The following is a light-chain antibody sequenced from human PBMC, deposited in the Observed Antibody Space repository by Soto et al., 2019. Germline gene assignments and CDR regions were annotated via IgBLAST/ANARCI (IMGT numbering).Light chain of an antibody. V-gene: IGLV2-14*01. J-gene: IGLJ2*01. Sequence: QSALTQPASVSGSPGQSITISCTGTSSDIGGYNYVSWYQQYPGKAPRLLIYAVSNRPSGVSDRFSGSKSGNTASLTISGLQAEDGAHYYCCSYGGRILVIFGEGTKLTVL. CDR2: AVS. CDR3: CSYGGRILVI. CDR1: SSDIGGYNY.